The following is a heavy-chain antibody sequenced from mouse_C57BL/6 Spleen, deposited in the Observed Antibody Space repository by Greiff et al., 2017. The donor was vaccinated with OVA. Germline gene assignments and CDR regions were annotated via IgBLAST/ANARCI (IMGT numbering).Heavy chain of an antibody. CDR2: IYPGDGDT. CDR1: GYAFSSYW. D-gene: IGHD2-5*01. CDR3: ARLSNPYYFDY. V-gene: IGHV1-80*01. J-gene: IGHJ2*01. Sequence: VKLQQSGAELVKPGASVKISCKASGYAFSSYWMNWVKQRPGKGLEWIGQIYPGDGDTNYNGKFKGKATLTADKSSSTAYMQLSSLTSEDSAVYFCARLSNPYYFDYWGQGTTLTVSS.